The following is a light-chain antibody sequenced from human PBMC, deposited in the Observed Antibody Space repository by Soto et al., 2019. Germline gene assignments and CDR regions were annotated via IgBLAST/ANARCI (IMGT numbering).Light chain of an antibody. CDR2: RNN. V-gene: IGLV1-47*01. CDR1: TSNIGSNY. Sequence: QSVLTQPPSASGTPGQRVTISCSGSTSNIGSNYVYWYQQLPGTAPKLLIYRNNQRPSGVPVRFSVSKSGTSASLAISGLRSEDEDDYYCAAWDDSLSGVVFGGGTKLNVL. CDR3: AAWDDSLSGVV. J-gene: IGLJ2*01.